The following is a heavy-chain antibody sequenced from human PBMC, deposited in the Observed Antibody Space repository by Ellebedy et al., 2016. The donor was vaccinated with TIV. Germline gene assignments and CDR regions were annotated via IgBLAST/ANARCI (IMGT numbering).Heavy chain of an antibody. CDR1: GFTFNSYA. J-gene: IGHJ4*02. D-gene: IGHD6-19*01. CDR2: ISYDGSSK. CDR3: ARDLDKSSGWYGGAAY. Sequence: PGGSLRLSCAASGFTFNSYAVHWVRQAPGKGLEWVAVISYDGSSKYYADSVKGRFTISRDNSMTTLYLEMNSLRAEDTAVYYCARDLDKSSGWYGGAAYWGQGTLVTVSS. V-gene: IGHV3-30-3*01.